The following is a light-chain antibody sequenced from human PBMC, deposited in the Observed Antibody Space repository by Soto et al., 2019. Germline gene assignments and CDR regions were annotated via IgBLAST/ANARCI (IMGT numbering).Light chain of an antibody. J-gene: IGKJ1*01. CDR1: RGIRSY. Sequence: DIQLTQSPSFLSASVGERVTITCRARRGIRSYLAWYQRKPGKAPKLLIYASSYLQSGVPSRFTGSDSGTEFTLTITDLQPEDFATYYCQQVKTFPPTFGQGTKVEIK. V-gene: IGKV1-9*01. CDR2: ASS. CDR3: QQVKTFPPT.